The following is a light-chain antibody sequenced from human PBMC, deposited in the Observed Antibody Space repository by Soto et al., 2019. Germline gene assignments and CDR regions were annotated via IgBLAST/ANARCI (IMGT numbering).Light chain of an antibody. Sequence: DIQMTQSPSTLSASVGDRVTITCRASQSISYWLAWYQQKPGKAPTVLIYKASTLESGVPLRFSGSGSGTEFTLTISSLQPDDFATYYCQQYNSYSITFGGGTKVEIK. CDR1: QSISYW. J-gene: IGKJ4*01. CDR2: KAS. V-gene: IGKV1-5*03. CDR3: QQYNSYSIT.